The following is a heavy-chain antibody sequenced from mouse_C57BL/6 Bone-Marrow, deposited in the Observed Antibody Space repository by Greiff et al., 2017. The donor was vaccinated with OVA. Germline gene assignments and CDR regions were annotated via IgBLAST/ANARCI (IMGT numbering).Heavy chain of an antibody. J-gene: IGHJ2*01. V-gene: IGHV1-39*01. D-gene: IGHD3-2*02. CDR2: INPNYGTT. CDR3: AREGGAAQATGGYFDY. CDR1: GYSFTDYN. Sequence: VQLKQSGPELVKPGASVKISCKASGYSFTDYNMNWVKQSNGKSLEWIGVINPNYGTTSYNQKFKGKATLTVDQSSSTAYMQLNSLTSEDSAVYYCAREGGAAQATGGYFDYWGQGTTLTVSS.